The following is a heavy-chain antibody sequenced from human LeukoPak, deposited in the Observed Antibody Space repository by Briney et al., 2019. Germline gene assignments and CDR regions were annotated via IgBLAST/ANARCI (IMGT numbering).Heavy chain of an antibody. V-gene: IGHV4-59*12. Sequence: SETLSLTCGVSGGSISSYYWSWIRQPPGKGLEWIGYIYYSGSTYYNPSLKSRVTISVDTSKNQFSLKLSSVTAADTAVYYCARDRSDYYGMDVWGQGTTVTVSS. CDR2: IYYSGST. CDR3: ARDRSDYYGMDV. CDR1: GGSISSYY. J-gene: IGHJ6*02. D-gene: IGHD3-3*01.